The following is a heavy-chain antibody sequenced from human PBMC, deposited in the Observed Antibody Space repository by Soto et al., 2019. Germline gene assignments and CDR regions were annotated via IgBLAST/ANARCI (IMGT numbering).Heavy chain of an antibody. CDR2: IYSTGNT. Sequence: QLQLQESGPGLVKPSETLSLTCTVSGDSIRSSSYWGWIRQPPGKGLEWIGSIYSTGNTYYNPSLNSQVTISVHTSKNQFSLNVISVTAADTAVYYCRRSSRYSTDVWGQGTMVTVSS. D-gene: IGHD6-13*01. J-gene: IGHJ6*02. CDR1: GDSIRSSSY. CDR3: RRSSRYSTDV. V-gene: IGHV4-39*01.